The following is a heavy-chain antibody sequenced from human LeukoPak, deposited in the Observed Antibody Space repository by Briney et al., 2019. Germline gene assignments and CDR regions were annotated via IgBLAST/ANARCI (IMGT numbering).Heavy chain of an antibody. D-gene: IGHD3-22*01. Sequence: GASVKVSCKASGYTFTSYGISWVRQAPGQGLEWMGWISAYNGNTNYAQKLQGRVTMTTDTSTSTAYMELRSLRSDDTAVYYCARDRGDYYDSSGYFTHWGQGTLVTVSS. CDR3: ARDRGDYYDSSGYFTH. CDR1: GYTFTSYG. V-gene: IGHV1-18*01. CDR2: ISAYNGNT. J-gene: IGHJ4*02.